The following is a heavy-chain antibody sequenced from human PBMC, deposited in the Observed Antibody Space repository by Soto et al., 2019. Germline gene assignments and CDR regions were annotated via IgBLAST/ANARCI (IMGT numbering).Heavy chain of an antibody. CDR2: ISGFNGNT. Sequence: ASVKVSCKASGYTFNFYGITWVRQAPGQGLEWMGWISGFNGNTNYAADLRGRVTMTTDTSTSTAYMELRGLRSDDTAVYYCARIGVSSGHESPDFGSWRQGTLVTVSS. J-gene: IGHJ4*02. D-gene: IGHD3-16*01. CDR1: GYTFNFYG. V-gene: IGHV1-18*01. CDR3: ARIGVSSGHESPDFGS.